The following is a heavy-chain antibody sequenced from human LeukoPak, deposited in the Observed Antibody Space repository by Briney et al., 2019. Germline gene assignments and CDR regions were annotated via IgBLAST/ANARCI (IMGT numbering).Heavy chain of an antibody. CDR2: IYAGDSDT. CDR3: ARHGYYYDTRGMGYFDY. D-gene: IGHD3-22*01. V-gene: IGHV5-51*01. CDR1: GYSFTTYW. J-gene: IGHJ4*02. Sequence: GESLKISCKGSGYSFTTYWIGWVRQMPGKDLEWMGIIYAGDSDTRYSPSFEGQVTISVDKSISTAYLQWSSLKASDTAIYYCARHGYYYDTRGMGYFDYWGQGTLVTVSS.